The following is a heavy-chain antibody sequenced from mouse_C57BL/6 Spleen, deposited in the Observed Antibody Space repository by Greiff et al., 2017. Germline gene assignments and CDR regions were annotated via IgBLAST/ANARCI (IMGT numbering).Heavy chain of an antibody. J-gene: IGHJ3*01. CDR2: IDPSDSYT. Sequence: VQLQQPGAELVKPGASVKLSCKASGYTFTSYWMQWVKQRPGQGLEWIGEIDPSDSYTNYNQKFKGKATLTVDTSSSTAYMQLSSLTSEDSAVYYCARDTTVPFAYWGQGTLVTVSA. CDR3: ARDTTVPFAY. CDR1: GYTFTSYW. D-gene: IGHD1-1*01. V-gene: IGHV1-50*01.